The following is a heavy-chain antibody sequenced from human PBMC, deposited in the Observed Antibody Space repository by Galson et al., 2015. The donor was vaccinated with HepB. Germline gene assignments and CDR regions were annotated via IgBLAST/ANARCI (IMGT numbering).Heavy chain of an antibody. Sequence: SVKVSCKASGGTFTTYDISWVRQAPGQGLEWMGRIIPIFGTANYAQKFQGRVTITADESTSTAYMELRSLRSEDTAVYYCATLGRFGEVTLNHFDSWGQGTLVTVSS. V-gene: IGHV1-69*13. J-gene: IGHJ4*02. CDR2: IIPIFGTA. D-gene: IGHD3-10*01. CDR1: GGTFTTYD. CDR3: ATLGRFGEVTLNHFDS.